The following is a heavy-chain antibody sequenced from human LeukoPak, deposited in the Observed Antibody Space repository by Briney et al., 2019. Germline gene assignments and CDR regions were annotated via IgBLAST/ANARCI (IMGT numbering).Heavy chain of an antibody. CDR1: GYTFTNYA. CDR3: ARRITMVRGASNWFDP. CDR2: INVGNGNT. J-gene: IGHJ5*02. Sequence: ASVKVSCKASGYTFTNYAIHWVRQVPGQGLEWMGWINVGNGNTKYSQDVQGRVTITRDTSASTAYMELSSLRSEDTAVYYCARRITMVRGASNWFDPWGQGTLVTVSS. V-gene: IGHV1-3*03. D-gene: IGHD3-10*01.